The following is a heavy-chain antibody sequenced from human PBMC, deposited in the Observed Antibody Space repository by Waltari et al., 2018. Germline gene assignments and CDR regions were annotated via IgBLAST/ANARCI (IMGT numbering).Heavy chain of an antibody. Sequence: EVQLVESGGGLVQPGGSLRLSCAASGFIFNTYWMPWVRQAPGKGLVSVSRINTDGSITNYADSVKGRFTISRDNAKNTLFLQMNSLRAEDTAVYYCVMYSSSFLGDCWGQGTLVTVSS. CDR2: INTDGSIT. CDR1: GFIFNTYW. D-gene: IGHD6-13*01. J-gene: IGHJ4*02. V-gene: IGHV3-74*01. CDR3: VMYSSSFLGDC.